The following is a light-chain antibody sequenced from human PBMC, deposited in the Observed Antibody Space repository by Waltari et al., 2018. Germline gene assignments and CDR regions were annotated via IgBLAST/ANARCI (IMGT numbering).Light chain of an antibody. CDR3: QQYYSSPWA. J-gene: IGKJ1*01. V-gene: IGKV4-1*01. Sequence: DIVMTQSPDSLAVSLGERATINCKSSQNVLYSSNNRNYLAWYQQRPGQPPKLLIYWASTRESGVPDRFSGSGSGTDFTLTISRLQAEDVAVYYCQQYYSSPWAFGQGTKVEI. CDR1: QNVLYSSNNRNY. CDR2: WAS.